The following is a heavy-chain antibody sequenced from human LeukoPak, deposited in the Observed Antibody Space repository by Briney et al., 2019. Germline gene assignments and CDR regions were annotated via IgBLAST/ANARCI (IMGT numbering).Heavy chain of an antibody. CDR2: ISSSSSYI. D-gene: IGHD3-10*01. CDR3: ARDPSGSYYRDY. CDR1: GFTFSSYS. J-gene: IGHJ4*02. Sequence: GGSLRLSCAASGFTFSSYSMNWVRQAPGKGLEWVSSISSSSSYIYYADSVKGRFTISRDNAKNSLYLQTNSLRAEDTAVYYCARDPSGSYYRDYWGQGTLVTVSS. V-gene: IGHV3-21*01.